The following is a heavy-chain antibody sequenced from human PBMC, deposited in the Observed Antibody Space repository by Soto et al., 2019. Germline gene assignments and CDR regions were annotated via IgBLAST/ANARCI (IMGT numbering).Heavy chain of an antibody. CDR1: GGSFSGYY. CDR3: ARGTNWFDP. Sequence: QVQLQQWGAGLLKPSETLSLTCAVYGGSFSGYYWSWIRQPPGKGLEWIGEINHSGSTNYNPSLRSPVTLSEDTSKNQFSLKLSSVTAADTAVYYCARGTNWFDPWGQGTLVTVSS. V-gene: IGHV4-34*01. J-gene: IGHJ5*02. CDR2: INHSGST.